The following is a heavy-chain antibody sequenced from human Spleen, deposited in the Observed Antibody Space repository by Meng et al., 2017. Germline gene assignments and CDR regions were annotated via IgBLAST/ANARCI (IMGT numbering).Heavy chain of an antibody. CDR2: ITSSSRYI. Sequence: EVPVGEAGGGLVKSGGPLGLSCAVSGFSFSGYSLNWVRQAPGKGLEWVSSITSSSRYIYYADSVKGRFSISRDNAKNSLYLQMNSLRAEDTAVYYCARVPEGWWYFDSWGQGTLVTVSS. CDR3: ARVPEGWWYFDS. J-gene: IGHJ4*02. CDR1: GFSFSGYS. D-gene: IGHD2-8*02. V-gene: IGHV3-21*01.